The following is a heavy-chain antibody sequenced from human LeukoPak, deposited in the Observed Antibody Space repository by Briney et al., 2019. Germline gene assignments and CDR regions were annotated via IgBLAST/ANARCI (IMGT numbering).Heavy chain of an antibody. D-gene: IGHD3-10*01. Sequence: GASVKVSCKVSGYTLTELSMHWVRQAPGKGLKWMGRFDPEDGETPYAQKFQGRVTMTADTSTDTAYMELSSLRSEDTAVYYCATEGKMVRGVYTDFWGQGTLVTVSS. J-gene: IGHJ4*02. V-gene: IGHV1-24*01. CDR2: FDPEDGET. CDR3: ATEGKMVRGVYTDF. CDR1: GYTLTELS.